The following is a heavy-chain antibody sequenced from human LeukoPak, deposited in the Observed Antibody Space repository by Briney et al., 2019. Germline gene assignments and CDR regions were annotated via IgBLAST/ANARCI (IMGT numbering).Heavy chain of an antibody. D-gene: IGHD3-10*01. V-gene: IGHV4-34*01. CDR3: ARQKRTQGSGSNDY. CDR2: INHSGST. J-gene: IGHJ4*02. Sequence: KPSETLSLTCAVYGGSFSGYYWSWIRQPPGKGLEWIGEINHSGSTNYNPSLKSRVTISVDTSKNQFSLKLSSVTAADTAVYYRARQKRTQGSGSNDYWGQGTLVTVSS. CDR1: GGSFSGYY.